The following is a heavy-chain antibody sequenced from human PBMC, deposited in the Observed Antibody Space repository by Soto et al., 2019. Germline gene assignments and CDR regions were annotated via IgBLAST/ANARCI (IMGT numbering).Heavy chain of an antibody. J-gene: IGHJ6*02. Sequence: QVQLVESGGGVVQPGRSLRLSCAASGFTFSSYGMHWVRQAPGKGLEWVAVISYDGSNKYYADSVKGRFTISRDNSKNTLYLQMNSLRAEDTAVYYCAKEEGYSSGWYVIGYYYGMDVWGQGTTVTVSS. V-gene: IGHV3-30*18. D-gene: IGHD6-19*01. CDR1: GFTFSSYG. CDR3: AKEEGYSSGWYVIGYYYGMDV. CDR2: ISYDGSNK.